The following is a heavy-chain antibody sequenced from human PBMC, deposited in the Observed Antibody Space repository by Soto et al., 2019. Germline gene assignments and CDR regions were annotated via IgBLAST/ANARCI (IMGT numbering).Heavy chain of an antibody. CDR3: ARREIQGPIDY. CDR1: CGSMRSINL. Sequence: SETLSLTSSVSCGSMRSINLRNWGGQPSWKGLEWIRETHHSGRTNYNPSLKSRVTMSVDTSKNQFSLKLTSVTAVDTAVYYCARREIQGPIDYWGQGTLVTVSS. V-gene: IGHV4-4*02. D-gene: IGHD1-26*01. CDR2: THHSGRT. J-gene: IGHJ4*02.